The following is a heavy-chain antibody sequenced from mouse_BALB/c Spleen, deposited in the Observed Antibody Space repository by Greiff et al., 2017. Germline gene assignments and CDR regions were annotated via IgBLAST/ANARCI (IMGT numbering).Heavy chain of an antibody. CDR3: TRRGRSYDAMDD. CDR2: IYPSDSYT. V-gene: IGHV1-69*02. CDR1: GYTFTSYW. D-gene: IGHD1-1*01. J-gene: IGHJ4*01. Sequence: QVQLQQPGAELVRPGASVKLSCKASGYTFTSYWINWVKQRPGQGLEWIGNIYPSDSYTNYNQKFKDKATLTVDKSSSTAYMQLSSPTSEDSAVYYCTRRGRSYDAMDDWGQGTSVTVSS.